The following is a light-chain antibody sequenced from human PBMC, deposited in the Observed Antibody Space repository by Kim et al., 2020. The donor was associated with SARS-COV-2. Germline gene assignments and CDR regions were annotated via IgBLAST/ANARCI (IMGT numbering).Light chain of an antibody. Sequence: DIQMTQSPSSLSASVGDRVTITCRASQTVSNYLNWYQQKPGKAPKLLIYAASTLQSGVPSRFSGSGSGTDFTLAISRLQPEYFATYFCQQSYSAPRTFGQGTKLEI. CDR2: AAS. CDR1: QTVSNY. J-gene: IGKJ1*01. V-gene: IGKV1-39*01. CDR3: QQSYSAPRT.